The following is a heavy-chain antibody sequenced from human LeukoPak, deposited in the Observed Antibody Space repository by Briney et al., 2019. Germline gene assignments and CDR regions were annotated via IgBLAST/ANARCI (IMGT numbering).Heavy chain of an antibody. CDR1: GFTFSSYN. Sequence: GGSLRLSCAASGFTFSSYNMNWVRQAPGKGLEWVSSISSSSSYVYYADSVKGRFTISRDNAKNSLYLQMNSLRAEDTAVYYCARENYLGSQDALDIWGQGTMVTVSS. CDR2: ISSSSSYV. D-gene: IGHD1-26*01. CDR3: ARENYLGSQDALDI. J-gene: IGHJ3*02. V-gene: IGHV3-21*01.